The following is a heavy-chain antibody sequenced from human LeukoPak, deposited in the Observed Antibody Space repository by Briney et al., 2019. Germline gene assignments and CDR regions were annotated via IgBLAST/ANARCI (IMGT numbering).Heavy chain of an antibody. CDR1: GFTFSSYS. CDR3: ARSLSGYVPLSAF. CDR2: MTASSVTF. Sequence: TGGSLRLSCEVSGFTFSSYSMTWVRQVPGRGLEWIAYMTASSVTFYYADSVRGRFTISRDNARNSLFLQMNSLTVEDTAVYYCARSLSGYVPLSAFWGQGTLVTVSS. V-gene: IGHV3-48*04. D-gene: IGHD5-12*01. J-gene: IGHJ4*02.